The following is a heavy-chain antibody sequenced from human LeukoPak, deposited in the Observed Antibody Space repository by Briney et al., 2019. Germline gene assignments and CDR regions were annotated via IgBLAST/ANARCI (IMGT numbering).Heavy chain of an antibody. Sequence: VKVSCKASGYTFTDFYMHWVRQAPGQGLEWMGGIIPIFGKTNYAQKFQARVTITADESTNTAYMELSSLRSEDTAVYYCARGFHPQLQVHLYWGQGTLVAVSS. D-gene: IGHD5-24*01. CDR3: ARGFHPQLQVHLY. J-gene: IGHJ4*02. V-gene: IGHV1-69*13. CDR1: GYTFTDFY. CDR2: IIPIFGKT.